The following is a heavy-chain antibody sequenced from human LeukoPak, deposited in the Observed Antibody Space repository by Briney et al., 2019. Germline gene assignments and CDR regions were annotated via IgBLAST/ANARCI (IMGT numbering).Heavy chain of an antibody. J-gene: IGHJ4*02. V-gene: IGHV1-3*01. CDR1: GYTFTSYA. CDR2: INAGNGNT. CDR3: ARDRRDSSGWYGGDY. D-gene: IGHD6-19*01. Sequence: ASVKVSCKASGYTFTSYAMHWVRQAPGQRLEWMGWINAGNGNTKYSQKFQGRVTITRDTSASTAYMELSSLRSEDTAVYYCARDRRDSSGWYGGDYWGQGTLVTVSS.